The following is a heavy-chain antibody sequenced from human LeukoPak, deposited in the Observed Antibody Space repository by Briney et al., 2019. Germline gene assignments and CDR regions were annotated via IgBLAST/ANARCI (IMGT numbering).Heavy chain of an antibody. CDR2: IYTSGST. J-gene: IGHJ4*02. CDR3: ARGGGAAAPFDY. CDR1: GGSISSGSYY. Sequence: SETLSLTCTVSGGSISSGSYYWSWIRQPAGKGLEWIGRIYTSGSTNYNPSLKSRVTISVDTSKNQFSLKVSSVTAADTAVYYCARGGGAAAPFDYWGQGTLVTVSS. V-gene: IGHV4-61*02. D-gene: IGHD6-13*01.